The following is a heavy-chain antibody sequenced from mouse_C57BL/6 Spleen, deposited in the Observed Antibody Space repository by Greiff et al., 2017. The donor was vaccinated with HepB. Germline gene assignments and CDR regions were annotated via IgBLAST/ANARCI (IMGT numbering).Heavy chain of an antibody. D-gene: IGHD1-1*01. CDR1: GYTFTSYW. CDR3: ARGRVATDY. CDR2: IHPNSGST. V-gene: IGHV1-64*01. Sequence: QVQLKQPGAELVKPGASVKLSCKASGYTFTSYWMHWVKQRPGQGLEWIGMIHPNSGSTNYNEKFKSKATLTVDKSSSTAYMQLCSLTSEDTAVYYCARGRVATDYWGQGTTLTVSS. J-gene: IGHJ2*01.